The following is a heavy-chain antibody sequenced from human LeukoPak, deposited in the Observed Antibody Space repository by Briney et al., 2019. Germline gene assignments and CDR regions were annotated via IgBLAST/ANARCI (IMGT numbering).Heavy chain of an antibody. J-gene: IGHJ4*02. CDR3: ARHLAGDSLYRHFDY. Sequence: PGGSLRLSCEASGFTFKNYWMTWVRQAPGEGLEWVADINEDGSNIYYVDSVKGRFTISRDNAKNSLFLQMNSLRGEDTAIYYCARHLAGDSLYRHFDYWGQGTLVTVSS. CDR1: GFTFKNYW. D-gene: IGHD5/OR15-5a*01. V-gene: IGHV3-7*04. CDR2: INEDGSNI.